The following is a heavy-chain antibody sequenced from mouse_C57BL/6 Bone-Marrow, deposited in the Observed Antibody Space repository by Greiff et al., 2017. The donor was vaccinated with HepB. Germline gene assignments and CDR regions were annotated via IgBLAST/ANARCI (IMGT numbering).Heavy chain of an antibody. CDR1: GYTFTSYW. D-gene: IGHD1-1*01. J-gene: IGHJ2*01. V-gene: IGHV1-55*01. CDR3: ARALITTVVDY. CDR2: IYPGSGST. Sequence: QVQLQQPGAELVKPGASVKMSCKASGYTFTSYWITWVKQRPGQGLEWIGDIYPGSGSTNYNEKFKSKATLTVDTSSSTAYMQLSSLTSEDSAVYYCARALITTVVDYWGQGTTLSVSS.